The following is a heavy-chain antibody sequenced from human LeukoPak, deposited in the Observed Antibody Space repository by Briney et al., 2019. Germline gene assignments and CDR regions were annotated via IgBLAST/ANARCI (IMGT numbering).Heavy chain of an antibody. CDR3: ARGGSSSSDAFDI. V-gene: IGHV1-69*04. D-gene: IGHD6-13*01. CDR1: GGTFSSYA. J-gene: IGHJ3*02. CDR2: IIPILGIA. Sequence: VASVKVSCKASGGTFSSYAISWVRQAPGQGLEWMGRIIPILGIANYAQKFQGRVTITADKSTSTAYMELSSLRSEDTAVYYCARGGSSSSDAFDIWGQGTMVTVSS.